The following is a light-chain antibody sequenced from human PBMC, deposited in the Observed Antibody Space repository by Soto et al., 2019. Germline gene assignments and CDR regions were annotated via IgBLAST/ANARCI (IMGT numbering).Light chain of an antibody. J-gene: IGKJ2*01. V-gene: IGKV1-39*01. CDR2: AAS. CDR3: QQSYSTPYP. Sequence: DIQMTQSPSSLSASVGDRVTITCRASQSISSYLNWYQQKPGKAPKLLIYAASSLQSVVPSRFSGSGSGTDFTLTISSLQPEDFATYYCQQSYSTPYPFGQGTKLEIK. CDR1: QSISSY.